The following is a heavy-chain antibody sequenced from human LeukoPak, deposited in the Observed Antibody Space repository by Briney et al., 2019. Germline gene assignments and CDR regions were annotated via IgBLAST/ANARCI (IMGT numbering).Heavy chain of an antibody. CDR1: GGSFSGYY. CDR2: INHSGST. J-gene: IGHJ4*02. CDR3: ARLGQRGVVVTGGPDY. Sequence: SETLSLTCAVYGGSFSGYYWSWIRQPPGKGLEWIGEINHSGSTNYNPSLKSRVTISVDTSKNQFSLKLSSVTAADTAVYYCARLGQRGVVVTGGPDYWGQGTLVTVSS. D-gene: IGHD3-22*01. V-gene: IGHV4-34*01.